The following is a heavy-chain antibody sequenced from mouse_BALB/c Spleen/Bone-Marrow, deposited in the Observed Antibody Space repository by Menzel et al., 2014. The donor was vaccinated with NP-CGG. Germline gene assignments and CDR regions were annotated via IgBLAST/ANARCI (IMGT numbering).Heavy chain of an antibody. J-gene: IGHJ1*01. CDR3: ARDMCDGLRWYFDV. CDR2: IRNKANGYTT. V-gene: IGHV7-3*02. CDR1: GFTSTDYY. D-gene: IGHD2-3*01. Sequence: EVQLVESGGGLVQPGGSLRLSCATSGFTSTDYYMSWVRQPPGKALEWLGFIRNKANGYTTDYSASVKGRFTISRDNSQSIFYLQMNTLRAEDSATYYCARDMCDGLRWYFDVWGAGTTVTVSS.